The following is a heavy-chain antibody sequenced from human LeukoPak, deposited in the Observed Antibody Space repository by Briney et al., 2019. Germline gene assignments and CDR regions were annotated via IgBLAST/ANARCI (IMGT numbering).Heavy chain of an antibody. J-gene: IGHJ4*02. CDR3: ARRRYSNSWYLDF. D-gene: IGHD6-13*01. CDR1: GGSISGYY. CDR2: IYYSGST. Sequence: SETLSLACTVSGGSISGYYWGWFRKPPGRGREWIGCIYYSGSTNYNPSLKNRVTISLDTSKNQFSLKLNSVTAADAAVYYCARRRYSNSWYLDFWGQGTLVTVSS. V-gene: IGHV4-59*01.